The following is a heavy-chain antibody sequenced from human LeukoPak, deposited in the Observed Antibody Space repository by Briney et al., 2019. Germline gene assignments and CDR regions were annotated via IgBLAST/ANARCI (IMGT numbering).Heavy chain of an antibody. D-gene: IGHD3-22*01. CDR2: INTGDIT. CDR1: GFTFSNFW. CDR3: VKGGFTYYDD. J-gene: IGHJ4*02. V-gene: IGHV3-23*01. Sequence: GGSLRLSCAASGFTFSNFWMTWVRQAPEKGLEWVSTINTGDITFYANSVKGRFTISRDNSKNALFLQMNSLRAEDTAIYYCVKGGFTYYDDWGQGTLVTVSS.